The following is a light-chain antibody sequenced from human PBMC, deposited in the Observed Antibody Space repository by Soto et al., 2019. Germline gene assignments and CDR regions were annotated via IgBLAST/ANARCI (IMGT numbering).Light chain of an antibody. CDR2: GAS. Sequence: EIVMTQSPATLSVSPGERVTLSCRASQSVSSNLAWDQQKPGQAPRLLIYGASTRATGIPARFSGSGSGIEFSLTLRSLHAEDFAVTYCQQYHNWPPLTFGGGIKVEIK. V-gene: IGKV3-15*01. J-gene: IGKJ4*01. CDR3: QQYHNWPPLT. CDR1: QSVSSN.